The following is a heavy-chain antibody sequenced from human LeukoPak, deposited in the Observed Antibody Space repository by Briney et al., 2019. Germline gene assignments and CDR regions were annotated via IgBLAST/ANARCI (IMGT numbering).Heavy chain of an antibody. CDR3: ARHYSYGYFYYFDY. Sequence: GEALKISCKGSGYIFTTYWIGWVRQMPGKGLEWMGFIYPSDSEIRCSPSFQGQVTISADKSISTAYLQWSSLKASDTGMYYCARHYSYGYFYYFDYWGQGTLVTVSS. D-gene: IGHD5-18*01. J-gene: IGHJ4*02. V-gene: IGHV5-51*01. CDR2: IYPSDSEI. CDR1: GYIFTTYW.